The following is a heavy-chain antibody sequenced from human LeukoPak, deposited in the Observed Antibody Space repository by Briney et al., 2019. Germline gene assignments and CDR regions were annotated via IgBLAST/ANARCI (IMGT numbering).Heavy chain of an antibody. D-gene: IGHD2-8*01. CDR2: IYYTET. Sequence: SETLSLTCTVSGGSVSNYYWSWIRQSPGKGLEWIGYIYYTETSYNPSLKSRVTISADTSKNQFSLKLYSVTAADTAVYYCARLMPGLSMDVWGKGTPVTVSS. V-gene: IGHV4-59*02. J-gene: IGHJ6*03. CDR1: GGSVSNYY. CDR3: ARLMPGLSMDV.